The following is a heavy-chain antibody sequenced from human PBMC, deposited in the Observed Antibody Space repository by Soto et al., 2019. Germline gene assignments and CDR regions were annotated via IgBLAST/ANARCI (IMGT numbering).Heavy chain of an antibody. CDR3: TTEGVVVHPKLLAS. J-gene: IGHJ4*02. CDR1: GFTFSNAW. CDR2: IKSKTDGGTT. V-gene: IGHV3-15*01. Sequence: GGSLRLSCAASGFTFSNAWMSWVRQAPGKGLEWVGRIKSKTDGGTTDYAAPVKGRFTISRDDSKNTLYLQMNSLKTEDTAVYYCTTEGVVVHPKLLASSGQGTLVTVS. D-gene: IGHD6-6*01.